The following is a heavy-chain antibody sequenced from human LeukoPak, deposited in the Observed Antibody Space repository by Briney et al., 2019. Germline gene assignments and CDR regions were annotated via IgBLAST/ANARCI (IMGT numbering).Heavy chain of an antibody. J-gene: IGHJ5*02. Sequence: SQTLSLTCAFSGDSVSSNSAAWNWIRQSPSRGLEWLGRTYYRSKWYNDYAVSVKSRITINPDTSKNQFSLHLNSVTPEDTAVYYCARVEGSAGWFDPWGQGTLVTVSS. CDR3: ARVEGSAGWFDP. D-gene: IGHD1-1*01. CDR1: GDSVSSNSAA. CDR2: TYYRSKWYN. V-gene: IGHV6-1*01.